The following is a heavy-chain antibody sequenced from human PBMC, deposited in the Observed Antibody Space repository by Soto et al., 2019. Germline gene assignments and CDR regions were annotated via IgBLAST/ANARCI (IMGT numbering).Heavy chain of an antibody. CDR2: ISYDGSNK. J-gene: IGHJ4*02. V-gene: IGHV3-30-3*01. CDR1: GFTFSSYA. D-gene: IGHD4-17*01. CDR3: ASVPTVVTTAYYFDY. Sequence: QVQLVESGGGVVQPGRSLRLSCAASGFTFSSYAMHWVRQAPGKGLEWVAVISYDGSNKYYADSEKGRFTISRDNSKNTPYLQMNSLSAEDTAVYYCASVPTVVTTAYYFDYWVQGTLVTVSS.